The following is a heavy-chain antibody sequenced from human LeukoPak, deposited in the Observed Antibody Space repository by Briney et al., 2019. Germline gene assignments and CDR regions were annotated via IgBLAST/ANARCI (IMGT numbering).Heavy chain of an antibody. CDR3: ARVRVATIFDY. V-gene: IGHV3-48*03. CDR2: ISSSGSDK. Sequence: GGSLRLSCAASGFPFSDHEMNWVRQAPGKGLEWVSYISSSGSDKYYPDSVKGRFTISRDNAKNSLYLQMNSLRAEDTAVYYCARVRVATIFDYWGQGTLVTVSS. D-gene: IGHD5-12*01. J-gene: IGHJ4*02. CDR1: GFPFSDHE.